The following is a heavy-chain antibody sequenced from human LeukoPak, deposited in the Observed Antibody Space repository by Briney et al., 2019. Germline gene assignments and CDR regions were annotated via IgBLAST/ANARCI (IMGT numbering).Heavy chain of an antibody. CDR3: ARDSGYSSSWYDAFDI. J-gene: IGHJ3*02. V-gene: IGHV3-20*04. CDR2: INWSGGST. CDR1: EFTFFTYW. Sequence: GGSLRLSCAASEFTFFTYWMTWVRQAPGKGLEWVSGINWSGGSTGYADSVKGRFTISRDNVKNSLYLQMNSLRAEDTALYYCARDSGYSSSWYDAFDIWGQGTMVTVSS. D-gene: IGHD6-13*01.